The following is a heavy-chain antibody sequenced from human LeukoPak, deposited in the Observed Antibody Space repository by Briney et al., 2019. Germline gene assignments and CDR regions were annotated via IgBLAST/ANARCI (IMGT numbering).Heavy chain of an antibody. J-gene: IGHJ4*02. CDR2: IKQDGSDK. CDR3: ARLFRIAARPGYFDY. D-gene: IGHD6-6*01. CDR1: GFTFSSYW. Sequence: GGSLRLPCAASGFTFSSYWMSWVRQAPGKGLEWVANIKQDGSDKYYVDSVKGRFTISRDNAKNSLYLQMNSLRAEDTAVYYCARLFRIAARPGYFDYWGQGTLVTVSS. V-gene: IGHV3-7*01.